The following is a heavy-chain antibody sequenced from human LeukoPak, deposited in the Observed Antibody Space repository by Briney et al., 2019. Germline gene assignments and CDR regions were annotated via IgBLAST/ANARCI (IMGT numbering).Heavy chain of an antibody. CDR3: AKNLYMATTTGAFDI. D-gene: IGHD5-24*01. V-gene: IGHV3-48*03. J-gene: IGHJ3*02. CDR2: ISSSGSTI. CDR1: GFTFSSYE. Sequence: EAGGSLRLSCAASGFTFSSYEMNWVRQAPGKGLEWVSYISSSGSTIYYADSVKGRFTISRDNAKNSLYLQMNSLRAEDTALYYCAKNLYMATTTGAFDIWGQGTMVTVSS.